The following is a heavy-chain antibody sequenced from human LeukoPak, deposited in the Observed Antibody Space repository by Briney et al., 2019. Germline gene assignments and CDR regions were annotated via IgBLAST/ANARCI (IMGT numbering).Heavy chain of an antibody. Sequence: SETLSLTCTVSGDSITSYYWNWIRQPPDKGLEWVAYISYSGSTRYNPSLNSRVTLSLDTSKNQISLKLSSVTAADTAVYFCARCRAGTGLNSEENWFDPWGQGTLVTVSS. V-gene: IGHV4-59*08. CDR3: ARCRAGTGLNSEENWFDP. CDR2: ISYSGST. D-gene: IGHD2/OR15-2a*01. J-gene: IGHJ5*02. CDR1: GDSITSYY.